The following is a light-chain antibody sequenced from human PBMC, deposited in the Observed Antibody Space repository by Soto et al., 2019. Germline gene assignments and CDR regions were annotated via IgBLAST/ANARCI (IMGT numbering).Light chain of an antibody. V-gene: IGLV2-14*01. CDR2: EVS. Sequence: QSALTQPASVSGSPGQSITISCTGTSSDVGGYNYVSWYQQHPGKAPKLMIYEVSNRPSGVSNRFSGSKSGNTASLTISGXXXXXXXXXXCSSYTSSSTGVFGGGTQLTVL. CDR1: SSDVGGYNY. CDR3: SSYTSSSTGV. J-gene: IGLJ3*02.